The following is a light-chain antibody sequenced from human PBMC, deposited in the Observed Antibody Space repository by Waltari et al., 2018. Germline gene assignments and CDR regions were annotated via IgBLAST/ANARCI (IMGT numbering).Light chain of an antibody. J-gene: IGKJ1*01. CDR2: GAS. CDR3: QHYVRLPAT. Sequence: EIVLTQSPGTLSLSPGERATLSCRASQSVSRTLAWYQQKPGQAPRLLIYGASSRATGIPDRFSGSGSGTDFRLTISRLEPEDFAVYYCQHYVRLPATFGQGTKVEIK. V-gene: IGKV3-20*01. CDR1: QSVSRT.